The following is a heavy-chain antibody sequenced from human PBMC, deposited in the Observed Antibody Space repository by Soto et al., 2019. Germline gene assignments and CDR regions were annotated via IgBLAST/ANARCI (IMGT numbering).Heavy chain of an antibody. D-gene: IGHD5-18*01. Sequence: QVQLVESGGGVVQPGRSLRLSCAASGFTFSSYGMHWVRQAPGKGLEWVAVIWYDGSNKYYADSVKGRFTISRDNSKNTLYLQMNSLRAEDTAVYYCASSWGYSYGYVLDYWGQGTLVTVSS. CDR3: ASSWGYSYGYVLDY. CDR2: IWYDGSNK. V-gene: IGHV3-33*01. J-gene: IGHJ4*02. CDR1: GFTFSSYG.